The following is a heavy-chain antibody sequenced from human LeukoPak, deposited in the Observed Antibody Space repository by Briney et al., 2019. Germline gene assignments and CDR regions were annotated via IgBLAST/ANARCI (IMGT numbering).Heavy chain of an antibody. V-gene: IGHV4-38-2*02. J-gene: IGHJ6*03. CDR1: GYSISSGYY. CDR3: ARGLPDFYYYYYMDV. Sequence: SETLSLTCTVSGYSISSGYYWGWIRQPPGKGLEWIGSIYHSGSTYYNPSLKSRVTISVDTSKNQFSLKLSSVTAADTAVYYCARGLPDFYYYYYMDVWGKGTTVTVSS. CDR2: IYHSGST. D-gene: IGHD4-11*01.